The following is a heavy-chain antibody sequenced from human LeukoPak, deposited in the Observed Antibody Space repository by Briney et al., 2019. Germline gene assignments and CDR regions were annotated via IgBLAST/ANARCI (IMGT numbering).Heavy chain of an antibody. D-gene: IGHD3-3*01. CDR3: VREYYYDFPQ. CDR1: GFTFSDHY. V-gene: IGHV3-72*01. Sequence: GGSLRLSGAASGFTFSDHYMDWVRQAPGKGLEWVGRSRAKIDSYTTEYAASVKGRFTISRDESENTLYLHMNSLKTEDTAVYYCVREYYYDFPQWGQGTLVTVSS. CDR2: SRAKIDSYTT. J-gene: IGHJ4*02.